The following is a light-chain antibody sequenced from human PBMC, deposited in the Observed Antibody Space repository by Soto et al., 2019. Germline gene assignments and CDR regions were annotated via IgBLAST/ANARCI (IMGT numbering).Light chain of an antibody. CDR2: EVS. Sequence: QSVLTQPASVSGSPGQSITISCTGTSSDVGGYKYVSWYQQHPGKAPKLVIYEVSNRPSGVSNRFSGSKSGNTASLTISGLQAEDEADYYCSSYTITSIRSVFGTGTKGTVL. CDR3: SSYTITSIRSV. V-gene: IGLV2-14*01. CDR1: SSDVGGYKY. J-gene: IGLJ1*01.